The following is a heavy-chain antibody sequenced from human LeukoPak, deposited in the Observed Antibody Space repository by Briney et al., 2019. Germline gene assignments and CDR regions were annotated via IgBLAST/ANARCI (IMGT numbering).Heavy chain of an antibody. CDR1: GFSFSSYD. Sequence: GGSLRLSCAASGFSFSSYDMHWVRQAAGKGLEWVSAISIAGDTYYPDSVKGRFTISRENAKNSFYLQMNSLTAGGTAVYYCVRAHVGAGLAFDIWGQGTMVTVSS. D-gene: IGHD1-26*01. CDR3: VRAHVGAGLAFDI. V-gene: IGHV3-13*01. CDR2: ISIAGDT. J-gene: IGHJ3*02.